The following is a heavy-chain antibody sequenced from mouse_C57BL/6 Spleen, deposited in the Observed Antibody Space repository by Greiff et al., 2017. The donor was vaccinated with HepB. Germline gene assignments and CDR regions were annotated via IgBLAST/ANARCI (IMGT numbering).Heavy chain of an antibody. D-gene: IGHD1-1*01. V-gene: IGHV1-76*01. Sequence: VQLQQSGAELVRPGASVKLSCKASGYTFTDYYINWVKQRPGQGLEWIARIYPGSGNTYYNEKFKGKATLTAEKSSSTAYMQLSSLTSEDSAVYFCAKEGYYYGSSYVFYAMDYWGQGTSVTVSS. J-gene: IGHJ4*01. CDR3: AKEGYYYGSSYVFYAMDY. CDR1: GYTFTDYY. CDR2: IYPGSGNT.